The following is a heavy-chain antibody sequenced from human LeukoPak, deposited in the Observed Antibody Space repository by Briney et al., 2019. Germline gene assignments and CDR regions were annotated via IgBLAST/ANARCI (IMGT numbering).Heavy chain of an antibody. CDR1: GFTFSSYG. J-gene: IGHJ4*02. CDR2: MSKDGKNE. CDR3: AKDENYYDVHFDY. D-gene: IGHD3-16*01. V-gene: IGHV3-30*18. Sequence: PGGSLRLSCAASGFTFSSYGMHWVRRAPGKGLEWVAVMSKDGKNENFADSVKGRFTISRDISKNTLYLQVSSLRAEDTAVYYCAKDENYYDVHFDYWGQGTLVTVSS.